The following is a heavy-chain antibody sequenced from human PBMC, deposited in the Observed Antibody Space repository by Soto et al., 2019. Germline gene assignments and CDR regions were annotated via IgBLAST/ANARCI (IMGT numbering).Heavy chain of an antibody. J-gene: IGHJ6*02. CDR3: ARGRRYSGSYYSELHYYYGMDV. Sequence: SETVSLTCTVSGGSVSSGSYYWSWIRQPPGKGLEWIGYIYYSGSTNYNPSLKSRVTISVDTSKNQFSLKLSSVTAADTAVYYCARGRRYSGSYYSELHYYYGMDVWGQGTTVTVSS. D-gene: IGHD1-26*01. CDR2: IYYSGST. V-gene: IGHV4-61*01. CDR1: GGSVSSGSYY.